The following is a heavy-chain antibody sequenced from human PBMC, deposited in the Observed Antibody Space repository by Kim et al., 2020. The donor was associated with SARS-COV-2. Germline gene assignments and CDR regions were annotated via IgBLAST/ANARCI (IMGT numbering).Heavy chain of an antibody. CDR3: ARRNWFGEKYYFDY. J-gene: IGHJ4*02. Sequence: ASVKVSCKASGYTFTSYAMNWVRQAPGQGLEWMGWINTNTGNPTYAQGFTGRFVFSLDTSVSTAYLQISSLKAEDTAVYYCARRNWFGEKYYFDYWGQGTLVTVSS. CDR2: INTNTGNP. D-gene: IGHD3-10*01. V-gene: IGHV7-4-1*02. CDR1: GYTFTSYA.